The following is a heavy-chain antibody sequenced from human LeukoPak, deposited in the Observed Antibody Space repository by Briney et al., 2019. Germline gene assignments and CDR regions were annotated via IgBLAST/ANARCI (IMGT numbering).Heavy chain of an antibody. CDR1: GGSINNSTFY. V-gene: IGHV4-39*02. D-gene: IGHD3-9*01. Sequence: SETLSLNCTVSGGSINNSTFYWGWTRQPPGKGLEWIGTISSGGTAYYNPSLQSRVTISVDTSMHHFSLRLTSVTAADTAVYYCARLPRHLDWLIPFTFDFWGQGTVVTVSS. CDR2: ISSGGTA. CDR3: ARLPRHLDWLIPFTFDF. J-gene: IGHJ4*02.